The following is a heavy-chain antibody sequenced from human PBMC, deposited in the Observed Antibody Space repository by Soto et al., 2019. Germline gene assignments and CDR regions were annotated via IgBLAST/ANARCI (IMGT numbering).Heavy chain of an antibody. J-gene: IGHJ4*02. CDR3: ARDGPSGDYAFDY. V-gene: IGHV3-53*04. CDR2: IYSGGST. CDR1: GFTVSSNY. D-gene: IGHD4-17*01. Sequence: GGSLRLSCAASGFTVSSNYMSWVRQAPGKGLEWVSVIYSGGSTYYADSVKGRFTISRHNSKNTLYLQMNSLRAEDTAVYYCARDGPSGDYAFDYWGQGTLVTVSS.